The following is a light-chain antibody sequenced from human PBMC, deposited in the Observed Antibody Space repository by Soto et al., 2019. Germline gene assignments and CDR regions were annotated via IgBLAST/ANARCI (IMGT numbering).Light chain of an antibody. Sequence: TVLTQSPATLSLSPGEGATLSCRASHSVSTYLAWYQQKPGQAPMLLIYDASNRATGIPARFSGSGSGTDFTRPISSLEPEDSAVYYCQQHTNWPLTFGGGTKVEIK. J-gene: IGKJ4*01. CDR3: QQHTNWPLT. CDR2: DAS. CDR1: HSVSTY. V-gene: IGKV3-11*01.